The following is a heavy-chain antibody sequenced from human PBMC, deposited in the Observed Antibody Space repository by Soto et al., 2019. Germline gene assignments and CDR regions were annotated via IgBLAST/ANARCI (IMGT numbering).Heavy chain of an antibody. CDR2: IIPIFGTA. J-gene: IGHJ3*02. D-gene: IGHD2-2*01. CDR3: ARGLLYCISTSCHDAFDI. Sequence: QVQLVQSGAEVKKPGSSVKVSCKASGGTFSSYAISWVRQAPGQGLEWMGGIIPIFGTANYAQKFQGRVTITADESASTAYMELSSLRSEDTAVYCCARGLLYCISTSCHDAFDIWGQGTMVTVSS. V-gene: IGHV1-69*12. CDR1: GGTFSSYA.